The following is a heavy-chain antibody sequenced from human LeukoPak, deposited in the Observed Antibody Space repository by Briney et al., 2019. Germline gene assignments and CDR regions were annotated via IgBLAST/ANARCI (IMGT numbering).Heavy chain of an antibody. Sequence: PSETLSLTCTVSGGSISSYYWSWIRQPPGKGLEWIGYIYDSGSTKYNPSLKSRVTISVDTSKNQFSLKLRSVTAADTAMYYCAGAYSSTKVDYWGQGTLVTVSS. CDR3: AGAYSSTKVDY. CDR2: IYDSGST. V-gene: IGHV4-59*01. J-gene: IGHJ4*02. D-gene: IGHD6-13*01. CDR1: GGSISSYY.